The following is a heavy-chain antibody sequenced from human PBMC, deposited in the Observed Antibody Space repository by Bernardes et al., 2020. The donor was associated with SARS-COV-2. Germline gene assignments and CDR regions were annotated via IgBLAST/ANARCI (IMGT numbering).Heavy chain of an antibody. CDR2: INTNTGNP. V-gene: IGHV7-4-1*02. CDR1: GYTFTSYA. Sequence: ASVKVSCKASGYTFTSYAMNWVRQAPGQGLEWMGWINTNTGNPTYAQGFTGRFVISLDTSVSTAYLQISSLKAEDTAVYYCARAGLYYDSSGYQTTAYYFDYWGQGTLVPVSS. J-gene: IGHJ4*02. CDR3: ARAGLYYDSSGYQTTAYYFDY. D-gene: IGHD3-22*01.